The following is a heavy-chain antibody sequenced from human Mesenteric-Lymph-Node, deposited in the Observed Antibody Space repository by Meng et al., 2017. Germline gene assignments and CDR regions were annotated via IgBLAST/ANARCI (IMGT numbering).Heavy chain of an antibody. D-gene: IGHD4-17*01. CDR2: IYYSGST. V-gene: IGHV4-59*12. CDR3: ARDRGDFNWFDP. CDR1: GGSISSYY. J-gene: IGHJ5*02. Sequence: SETLSLTCTVSGGSISSYYWSWIRQPPGKGLEWIGSIYYSGSTYYNPSLKSRVTISVDTSKNQFSLKLSSVTAADTAVYYCARDRGDFNWFDPWGQGTLVTVSS.